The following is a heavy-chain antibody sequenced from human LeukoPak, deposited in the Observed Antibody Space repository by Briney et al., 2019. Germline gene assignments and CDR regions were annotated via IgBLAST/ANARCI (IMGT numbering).Heavy chain of an antibody. CDR3: ASRQWGYCSSTSCLNFPFDY. J-gene: IGHJ4*02. V-gene: IGHV1-69*01. CDR1: GGTFSSYA. CDR2: IIPIFGTA. D-gene: IGHD2-2*01. Sequence: VASVKVSCKASGGTFSSYAISWVRQAPGQGLEWMGGIIPIFGTANYAQKFQGRVTITADESTSTAYMELSSLRSEDTAVYYCASRQWGYCSSTSCLNFPFDYWGQGTLVTVSS.